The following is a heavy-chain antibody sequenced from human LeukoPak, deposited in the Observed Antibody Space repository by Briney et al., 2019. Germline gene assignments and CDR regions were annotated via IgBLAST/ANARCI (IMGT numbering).Heavy chain of an antibody. CDR3: ARAGALDA. CDR2: INHNENVN. D-gene: IGHD4/OR15-4a*01. V-gene: IGHV3-7*03. J-gene: IGHJ6*02. Sequence: GGSLRLSCAAAGFTFSSYWMNWAGQAPGKGREWVASINHNENVNYYVASAKGRFTISRANAKNSLYLQMSNLRAEHTAVYFCARAGALDAWGQGAPVTASS. CDR1: GFTFSSYW.